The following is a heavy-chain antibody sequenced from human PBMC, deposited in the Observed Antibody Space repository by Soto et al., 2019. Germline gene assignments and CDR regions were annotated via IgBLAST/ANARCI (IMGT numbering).Heavy chain of an antibody. CDR2: IKQDGSEK. D-gene: IGHD4-17*01. V-gene: IGHV3-7*03. Sequence: GGSLRLSCAASGFTFSSYWMSWVRQAPGKGLEWVANIKQDGSEKYYVDSVKGRFTISRDNAKNSLYLQMNSLRAEGTAVYYCARELGHGDYDLLFYYYGMDVWGQGTTVTVSS. J-gene: IGHJ6*02. CDR3: ARELGHGDYDLLFYYYGMDV. CDR1: GFTFSSYW.